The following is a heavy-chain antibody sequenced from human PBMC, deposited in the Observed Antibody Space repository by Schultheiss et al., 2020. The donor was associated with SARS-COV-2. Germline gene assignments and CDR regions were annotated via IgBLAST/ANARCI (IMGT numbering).Heavy chain of an antibody. CDR2: IIPIFGTA. CDR1: GFTFSSYA. J-gene: IGHJ2*01. D-gene: IGHD3-3*01. Sequence: SCAASGFTFSSYAISWVRQAPGQGLEWMGGIIPIFGTANYAQKFQGRVTITADESTSTAYMELSSLRSEDTAVYYCARDRYDFWSGYVSYWYFDLWGRGTLVTVSS. CDR3: ARDRYDFWSGYVSYWYFDL. V-gene: IGHV1-69*01.